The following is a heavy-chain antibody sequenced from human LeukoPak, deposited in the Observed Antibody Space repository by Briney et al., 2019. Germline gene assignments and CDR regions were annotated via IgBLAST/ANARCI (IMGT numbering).Heavy chain of an antibody. V-gene: IGHV1-24*01. D-gene: IGHD3-9*01. CDR3: ATGNYDILTGPLGVVTATDY. J-gene: IGHJ4*02. Sequence: ASVKVSCKVSGYTLTELSMHWVRQAPGEGLEWMGGFDPEDGETIYAQKFQGRVTMTEDTSTDTAYMDLSSLRSEDTAVYYCATGNYDILTGPLGVVTATDYWGQGTLVTVSS. CDR1: GYTLTELS. CDR2: FDPEDGET.